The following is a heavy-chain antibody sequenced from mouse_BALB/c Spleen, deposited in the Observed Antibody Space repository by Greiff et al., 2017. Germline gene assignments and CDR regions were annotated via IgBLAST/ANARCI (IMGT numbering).Heavy chain of an antibody. V-gene: IGHV5-12-1*01. CDR3: ARLLRYFDY. CDR1: GFAFSSYD. D-gene: IGHD6-1*01. Sequence: EVMLVESGGGLVKPGGSLKLSCAASGFAFSSYDMSWVRQTPEKRLEWVAYISSGGGSTYYPDTVKGRFTISRDNAKNTLYLQMSSLKSEDTAMYYCARLLRYFDYWGQGTTLTVSS. CDR2: ISSGGGST. J-gene: IGHJ2*01.